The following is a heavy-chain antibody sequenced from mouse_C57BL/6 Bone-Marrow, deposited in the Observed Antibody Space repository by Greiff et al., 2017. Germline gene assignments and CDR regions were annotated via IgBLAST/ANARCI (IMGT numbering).Heavy chain of an antibody. D-gene: IGHD2-4*01. CDR1: GYAFSSSW. J-gene: IGHJ4*01. CDR3: ARTGGLRRAMDY. V-gene: IGHV1-82*01. CDR2: IYPGDGDT. Sequence: LVESGPELVKPGASVKISCKASGYAFSSSWMNWVKQRPGKGLEWIGRIYPGDGDTNYHGKFKGKATLAEDKSPSTAYMQLSSLTSEDSAVYFCARTGGLRRAMDYWGQGTSVTVSS.